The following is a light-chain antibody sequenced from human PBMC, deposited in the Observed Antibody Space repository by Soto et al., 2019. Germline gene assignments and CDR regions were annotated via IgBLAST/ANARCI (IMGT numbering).Light chain of an antibody. J-gene: IGKJ4*01. CDR1: QSVSSY. Sequence: EIVLTQSPATLSLSPGERATLSCRASQSVSSYLAWYQQKPGQAPRLLIYEASNRDPRIPARFSGSGSGTDFTLTISSLEPEDFAVYYCQQRSNLLTFGGGTKVEIK. CDR2: EAS. V-gene: IGKV3-11*01. CDR3: QQRSNLLT.